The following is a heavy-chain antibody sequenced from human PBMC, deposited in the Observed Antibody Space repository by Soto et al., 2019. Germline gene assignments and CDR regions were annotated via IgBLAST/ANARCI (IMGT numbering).Heavy chain of an antibody. CDR3: ARDKSPVGYCISTSCPNWFDP. Sequence: ASVKVSCKASGYTFTSYGISWVRQAPGQGLEWMGWISAYNGNTNYAQKLQGRVTMTTDTSTSTAYMELRSLRSDDTAVYYCARDKSPVGYCISTSCPNWFDPWG. CDR1: GYTFTSYG. V-gene: IGHV1-18*01. D-gene: IGHD2-2*01. J-gene: IGHJ5*02. CDR2: ISAYNGNT.